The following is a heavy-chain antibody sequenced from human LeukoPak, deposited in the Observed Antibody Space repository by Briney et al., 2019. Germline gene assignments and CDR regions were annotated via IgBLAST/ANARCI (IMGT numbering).Heavy chain of an antibody. D-gene: IGHD3-10*01. V-gene: IGHV1-69*06. Sequence: ASVTVSCKASGGTFSTCAISWVRQAPGQGLEWMGGVIPIFGTANYAQKFQGRVTITADKSTSTTYMELSSLRSEDTAVYYCARGSGITMVRGVIEYYFDYWGQGTLVTVSS. CDR2: VIPIFGTA. CDR3: ARGSGITMVRGVIEYYFDY. J-gene: IGHJ4*02. CDR1: GGTFSTCA.